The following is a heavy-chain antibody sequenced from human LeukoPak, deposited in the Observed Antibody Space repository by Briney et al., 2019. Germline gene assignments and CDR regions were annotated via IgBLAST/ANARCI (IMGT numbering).Heavy chain of an antibody. V-gene: IGHV3-7*03. CDR3: AKDPQRYCSSTSCPTGYYMDV. J-gene: IGHJ6*03. CDR2: IKQDGSEI. D-gene: IGHD2-2*01. Sequence: GGSLRLSCAASGFTFSNYWMSWVRQAPGKGLEWVANIKQDGSEIYYVGSVKGRFTISRDNSKNTLYLQMNSLRAEDTAVYYCAKDPQRYCSSTSCPTGYYMDVWGKGTTVTVSS. CDR1: GFTFSNYW.